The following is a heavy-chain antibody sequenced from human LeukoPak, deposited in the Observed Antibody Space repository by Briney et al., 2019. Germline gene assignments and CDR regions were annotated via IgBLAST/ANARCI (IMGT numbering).Heavy chain of an antibody. CDR3: ARVGSVARSDYLDY. CDR1: GFTFSDHF. V-gene: IGHV3-72*01. D-gene: IGHD5-12*01. J-gene: IGHJ4*02. CDR2: SRNKAKSYTT. Sequence: PGGSLRLSCAASGFTFSDHFLDWVRQAPGKGLEWVGRSRNKAKSYTTEYAASVKGRSTISRDDSKNSLYLQMNSLKTEDTAVYYCARVGSVARSDYLDYWGQGTLVTVSS.